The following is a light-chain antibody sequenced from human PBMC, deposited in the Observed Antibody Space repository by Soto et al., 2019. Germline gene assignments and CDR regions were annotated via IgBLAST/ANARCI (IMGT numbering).Light chain of an antibody. CDR1: QSVSSN. J-gene: IGKJ1*01. Sequence: EIVMTQSPATLSVSPGERATLSCSASQSVSSNLDWYQQKPGQAPRLLIYGASTRATGIPARFSGSGSGTEFTLTISSLQSEDFAVYYCQQYNNWPPWTVGQGTKVEIK. V-gene: IGKV3-15*01. CDR2: GAS. CDR3: QQYNNWPPWT.